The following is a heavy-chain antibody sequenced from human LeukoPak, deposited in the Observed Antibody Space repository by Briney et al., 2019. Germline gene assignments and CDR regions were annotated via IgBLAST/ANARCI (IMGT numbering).Heavy chain of an antibody. CDR2: IYYSGST. CDR3: ARHGAAPPYWYFDL. J-gene: IGHJ2*01. V-gene: IGHV4-39*01. D-gene: IGHD3-16*01. Sequence: SETLSLTCTVSGGSISSSRYYWGWIRQPPGKGLEWIGSIYYSGSTYYNPSLKSRVTISVDASKNQFSLKLSSVTAADTAVYYCARHGAAPPYWYFDLWGRGTLVTVSS. CDR1: GGSISSSRYY.